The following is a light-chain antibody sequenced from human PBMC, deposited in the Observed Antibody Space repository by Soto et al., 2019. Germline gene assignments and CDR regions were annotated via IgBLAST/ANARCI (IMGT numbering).Light chain of an antibody. CDR3: HQYDSWT. CDR2: GAS. Sequence: ESGWTQYPGTLSLSPGERFTLSCRASQSFNSIYLAWYQQKPGQAPRLLIYGASSRATGIPDRFSGSGSGTDFTLTISRLEPEDFVVYYCHQYDSWTFGQGTKV. CDR1: QSFNSIY. V-gene: IGKV3-20*01. J-gene: IGKJ1*01.